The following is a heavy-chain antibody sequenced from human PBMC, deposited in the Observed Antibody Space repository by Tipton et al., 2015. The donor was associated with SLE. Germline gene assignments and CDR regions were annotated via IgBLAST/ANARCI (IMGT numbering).Heavy chain of an antibody. CDR2: ISAYNGNT. CDR3: ARVTGTNGYFDL. CDR1: GYSFTSYG. V-gene: IGHV1-18*01. Sequence: QVQLVQSGAEVKKPGESLRISCKGSGYSFTSYGISWVRQAPGQGLEWMGWISAYNGNTNYAQKLQDRVTMTTDTSTSTAYMELRSLRSDDTAVYYCARVTGTNGYFDLWGRGTLVTVSS. D-gene: IGHD1-7*01. J-gene: IGHJ2*01.